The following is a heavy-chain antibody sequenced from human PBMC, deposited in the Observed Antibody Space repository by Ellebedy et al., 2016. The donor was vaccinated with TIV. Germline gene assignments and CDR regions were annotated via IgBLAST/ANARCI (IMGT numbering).Heavy chain of an antibody. CDR2: ISDSGVNT. Sequence: GESLKISCSASGFTFNTYAMSWVRQAPGKGLEWVSGISDSGVNTYEADSVKGRFTISRDNSRNTLLLQMNSLRSEDTAVYFCARSRITTFGVVTSFDSWGQGTLVTVSS. CDR1: GFTFNTYA. D-gene: IGHD3-3*01. J-gene: IGHJ4*02. CDR3: ARSRITTFGVVTSFDS. V-gene: IGHV3-23*01.